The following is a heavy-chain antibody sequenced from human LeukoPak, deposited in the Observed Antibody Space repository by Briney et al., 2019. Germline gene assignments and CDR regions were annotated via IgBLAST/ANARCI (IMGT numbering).Heavy chain of an antibody. CDR3: AKSQRGYYPRRTYYYYMDV. J-gene: IGHJ6*03. CDR2: INPNSGGT. D-gene: IGHD1-26*01. CDR1: GYTFTGYY. V-gene: IGHV1-2*02. Sequence: EASVKVSCKASGYTFTGYYMHWVRQAPGQGLEWMGWINPNSGGTNYAQKFQGRVTMTRDTSISTAYMELSRLRSDDTAVYYCAKSQRGYYPRRTYYYYMDVWGKGTTVTVSS.